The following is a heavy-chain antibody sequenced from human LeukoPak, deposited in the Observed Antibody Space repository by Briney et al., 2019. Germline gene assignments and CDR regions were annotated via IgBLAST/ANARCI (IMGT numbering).Heavy chain of an antibody. CDR3: ARGPYSYGSSGAFDI. CDR2: ISSSGST. CDR1: GDSISSGDYY. J-gene: IGHJ3*02. D-gene: IGHD3-22*01. Sequence: SETLSLTCTVSGDSISSGDYYWSWIRQPAGKGLEWIGRISSSGSTNYDPSLKSRVTISVDTSKNQFSLKLSSVTAADTAVYFCARGPYSYGSSGAFDIWGQGTMVTVSS. V-gene: IGHV4-61*02.